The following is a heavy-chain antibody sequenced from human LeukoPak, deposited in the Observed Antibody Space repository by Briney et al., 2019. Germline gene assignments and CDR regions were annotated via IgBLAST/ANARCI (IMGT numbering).Heavy chain of an antibody. CDR2: IYYSGST. CDR1: GGSISSYY. D-gene: IGHD4-23*01. Sequence: SETLSLTCTVSGGSISSYYWSWIRQPPGKGLEWIGYIYYSGSTYYNPSLKSRVTISVDTSKNQFSLKLSSVTAADTAVYYCARENYGGNSVYFDYWGQGTLVTVSS. V-gene: IGHV4-59*12. J-gene: IGHJ4*02. CDR3: ARENYGGNSVYFDY.